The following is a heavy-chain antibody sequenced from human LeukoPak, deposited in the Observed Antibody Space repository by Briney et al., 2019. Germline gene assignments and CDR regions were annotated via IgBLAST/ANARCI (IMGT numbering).Heavy chain of an antibody. J-gene: IGHJ2*01. CDR2: IYYSGST. CDR3: ASTPSSWYWYFDL. CDR1: GYSISSGYY. D-gene: IGHD6-13*01. Sequence: SETLSLTCTVSGYSISSGYYWGWIRQPPGKGLEWIGSIYYSGSTYYNTSLKSRVTISVDTSKNQFSLRLNSVTAADTAVYYCASTPSSWYWYFDLWGRGTLVTVSS. V-gene: IGHV4-38-2*02.